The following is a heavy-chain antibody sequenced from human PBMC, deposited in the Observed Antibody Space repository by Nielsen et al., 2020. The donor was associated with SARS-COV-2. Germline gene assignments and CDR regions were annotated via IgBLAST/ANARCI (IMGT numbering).Heavy chain of an antibody. CDR2: ISYDGSNK. V-gene: IGHV3-30-3*01. J-gene: IGHJ4*02. D-gene: IGHD6-19*01. Sequence: VRQAPGKGLEWVAVISYDGSNKYYADSVKGRFTISRDNSKNTLYLQMNSLRAEDTAVYYCARVGSGWYFSQFDYWGQGTPVTVSS. CDR3: ARVGSGWYFSQFDY.